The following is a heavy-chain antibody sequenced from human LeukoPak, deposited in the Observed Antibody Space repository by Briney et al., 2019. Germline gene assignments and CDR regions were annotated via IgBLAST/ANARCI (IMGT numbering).Heavy chain of an antibody. D-gene: IGHD2-21*01. CDR1: GDSVSGNIVA. CDR2: TYRGSS. CDR3: VRGQYSAFDI. Sequence: SQTLSLTCAVSGDSVSGNIVAWNWIRQSPSRGLEWLGRTYRGSSYYAPSMKSRISISPDTSKNQFSLHLNSVTPEDTAVYFCVRGQYSAFDIWGQVTLVIVSS. J-gene: IGHJ3*02. V-gene: IGHV6-1*01.